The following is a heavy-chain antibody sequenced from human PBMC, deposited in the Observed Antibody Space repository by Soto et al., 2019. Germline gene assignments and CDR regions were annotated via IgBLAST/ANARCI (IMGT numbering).Heavy chain of an antibody. D-gene: IGHD5-12*01. CDR2: IYYSGST. CDR1: GGSISSYY. Sequence: PSETLSLTCTVSGGSISSYYWSWIRQPPGKGLEWIGYIYYSGSTNYNPSLKSRVTISVDTSKNQFSLKLSSVTAADTAVYYCARAGAEEWLLHPLDYSGQGPLVTLSS. V-gene: IGHV4-59*01. CDR3: ARAGAEEWLLHPLDY. J-gene: IGHJ4*02.